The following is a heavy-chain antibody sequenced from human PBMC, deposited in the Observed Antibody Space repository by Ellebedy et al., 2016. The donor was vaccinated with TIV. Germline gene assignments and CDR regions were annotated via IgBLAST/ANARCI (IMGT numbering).Heavy chain of an antibody. V-gene: IGHV4-4*07. J-gene: IGHJ5*02. CDR2: IYTSGST. CDR3: ARGAPRLGIAVAGGPNWFDP. Sequence: SETLSLXXTVSGGSISSYYWSWIRQPAGKGLEWIGRIYTSGSTNYNPSLKSRVTMSVDTSKNQFSLKLSSVTAADTAVYYCARGAPRLGIAVAGGPNWFDPWGQGTLVTVSS. D-gene: IGHD6-19*01. CDR1: GGSISSYY.